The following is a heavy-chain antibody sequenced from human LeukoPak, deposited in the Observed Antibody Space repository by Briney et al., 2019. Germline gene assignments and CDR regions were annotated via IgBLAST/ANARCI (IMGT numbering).Heavy chain of an antibody. J-gene: IGHJ4*02. D-gene: IGHD1-26*01. CDR1: GDSIRRGYY. V-gene: IGHV4-39*01. CDR2: IYYSGGT. CDR3: VRQDGGSYPVGL. Sequence: SETLSLTCTVSGDSIRRGYYWGWIRQPPGKGLEWIGSIYYSGGTYYNSSLNSRVTISVDTSKKQFSLRLSSVTAADTAVYYCVRQDGGSYPVGLWGQGTLVTVSS.